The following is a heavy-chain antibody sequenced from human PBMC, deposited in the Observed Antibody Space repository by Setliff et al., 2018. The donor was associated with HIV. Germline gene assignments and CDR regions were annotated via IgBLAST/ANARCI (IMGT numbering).Heavy chain of an antibody. CDR3: AKDRSNIVATIADY. J-gene: IGHJ4*02. V-gene: IGHV3-49*04. CDR2: IRNIAYGESI. Sequence: GGSLRLSCTASGFTLADYALSWVRQAPGKGLECVGFIRNIAYGESIEYADSVKGRFTISRDNSKNTLYLQMNSPTAEDTAVYYCAKDRSNIVATIADYWGQGTLVTVSS. CDR1: GFTLADYA. D-gene: IGHD5-12*01.